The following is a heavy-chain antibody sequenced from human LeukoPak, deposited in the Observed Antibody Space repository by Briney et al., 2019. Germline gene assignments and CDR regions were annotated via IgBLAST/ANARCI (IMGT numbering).Heavy chain of an antibody. J-gene: IGHJ4*02. Sequence: GGSLRLSCAASGFTFSNAWMSWVRQAPGKGLEWVGRIKSKTDGGTTDYAAPVKGRFTISRDDSKNTLYLQMNSLKTEDTAVYYCTTGLILGYCSGGSCYVDYWGQGTLVTVSS. V-gene: IGHV3-15*01. D-gene: IGHD2-15*01. CDR2: IKSKTDGGTT. CDR3: TTGLILGYCSGGSCYVDY. CDR1: GFTFSNAW.